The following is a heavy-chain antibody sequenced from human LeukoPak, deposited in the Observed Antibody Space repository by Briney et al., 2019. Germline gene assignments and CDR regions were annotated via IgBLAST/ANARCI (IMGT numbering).Heavy chain of an antibody. CDR2: IKQDGSEK. Sequence: QPGGSLRLSCAASEFTLITYSMSWVRQAPGKGLEWVANIKQDGSEKYYVDSVKGRFTISRDNAKNSLYLQMNSLRAEDTAVYYCARWELPGGYVYWGQGTLVTVSS. D-gene: IGHD1-7*01. J-gene: IGHJ4*02. CDR1: EFTLITYS. CDR3: ARWELPGGYVY. V-gene: IGHV3-7*01.